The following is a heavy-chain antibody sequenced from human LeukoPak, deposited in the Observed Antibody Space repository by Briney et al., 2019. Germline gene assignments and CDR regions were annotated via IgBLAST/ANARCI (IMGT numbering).Heavy chain of an antibody. CDR2: ISSSGNTI. CDR3: ARTGRYGYNWDAFDI. D-gene: IGHD5-24*01. CDR1: GFTFRTYE. Sequence: PGGSLRLSFAASGFTFRTYELNWLRQAPGKGLAWVSYISSSGNTIYYADSVKGRFTISRDNAKNSLYLQMNSLRAEDTAVYYCARTGRYGYNWDAFDIWGQGTMVTVSS. V-gene: IGHV3-48*03. J-gene: IGHJ3*02.